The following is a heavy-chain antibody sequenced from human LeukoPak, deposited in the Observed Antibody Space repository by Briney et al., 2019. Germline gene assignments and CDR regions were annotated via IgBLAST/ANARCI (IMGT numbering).Heavy chain of an antibody. Sequence: SETLSLTCTVSGGSIRNYYWSWIRQPPGKGLEWIGYIYYSGSTNYNPSLKSRDTISVDTSKNQFTLKLSSVTAADTAVYYCARVYYSSSYDYWYFDLWGRGTLVTVSS. CDR1: GGSIRNYY. D-gene: IGHD6-13*01. V-gene: IGHV4-59*01. CDR3: ARVYYSSSYDYWYFDL. J-gene: IGHJ2*01. CDR2: IYYSGST.